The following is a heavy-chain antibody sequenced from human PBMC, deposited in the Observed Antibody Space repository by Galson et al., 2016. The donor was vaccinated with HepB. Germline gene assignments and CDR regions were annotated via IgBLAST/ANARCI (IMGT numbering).Heavy chain of an antibody. J-gene: IGHJ6*04. CDR1: GFTFRSYG. D-gene: IGHD5-18*01. Sequence: SLRLSCAASGFTFRSYGMYWVRQAPGKGLEWVAVIWYDGSNRNYADSVKGRFTISRDNSKNTLYLQMNSLRAEDTAVYYCARDKLGTANLYYGMDVWGKGTTVSVSS. CDR2: IWYDGSNR. CDR3: ARDKLGTANLYYGMDV. V-gene: IGHV3-33*01.